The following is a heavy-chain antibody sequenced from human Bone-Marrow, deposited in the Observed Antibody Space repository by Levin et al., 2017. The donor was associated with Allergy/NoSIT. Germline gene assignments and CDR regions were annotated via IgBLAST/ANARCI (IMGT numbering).Heavy chain of an antibody. CDR1: GFTFSSYG. V-gene: IGHV3-33*01. CDR3: ARDPMDRITSFGVGFKRYGMDV. J-gene: IGHJ6*02. Sequence: QSGGSLRLSCAASGFTFSSYGMHWVRQAPGKGLEWVAVIWYDGSNKYYADSVKGRFTISRDNSKNTLYLQMNSLRAEDTAVYYCARDPMDRITSFGVGFKRYGMDVWGQGTTVTVSS. CDR2: IWYDGSNK. D-gene: IGHD3-3*01.